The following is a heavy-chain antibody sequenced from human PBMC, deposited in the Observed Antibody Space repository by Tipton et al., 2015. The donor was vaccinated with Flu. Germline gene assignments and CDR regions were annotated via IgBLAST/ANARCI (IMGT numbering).Heavy chain of an antibody. J-gene: IGHJ4*02. CDR1: GFTFSTYW. Sequence: SLRLSCAASGFTFSTYWMGWVRQAPGKGLEWVANINQGGSEKYYVDSVKGRFTISRDNAKNSLHLQMNSLRAEDTAVYYCARTRGGYCTSSSCYADYFDYGGQGTLVTVSS. V-gene: IGHV3-7*01. D-gene: IGHD2-2*01. CDR3: ARTRGGYCTSSSCYADYFDY. CDR2: INQGGSEK.